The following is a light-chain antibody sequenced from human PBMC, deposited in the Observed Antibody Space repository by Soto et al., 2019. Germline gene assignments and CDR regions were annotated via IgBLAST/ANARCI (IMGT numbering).Light chain of an antibody. V-gene: IGKV3-20*01. CDR3: QLYGSSPKT. J-gene: IGKJ1*01. Sequence: EIVLTQSPGTLSLSPGERATLSCRATQTISSNYLAWYRLKPGQAPKLLIHGASTRATGIPDRFSGSGSGTDFTLTISRLEPEDFAVYYCQLYGSSPKTFGQGTKVEF. CDR1: QTISSNY. CDR2: GAS.